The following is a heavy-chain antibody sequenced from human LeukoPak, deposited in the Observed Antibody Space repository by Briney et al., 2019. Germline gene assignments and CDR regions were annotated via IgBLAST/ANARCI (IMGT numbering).Heavy chain of an antibody. J-gene: IGHJ5*02. D-gene: IGHD6-6*01. Sequence: SVKVSCKASGGTFSSYAISWVRQAPGQGLEWMEGIIPIFGTANYAQKFQGRVTITADESTSTAYMELSSLRSEDTAVYYCARTSSIAAYWFDPWGQGTLVTVSS. CDR1: GGTFSSYA. CDR3: ARTSSIAAYWFDP. V-gene: IGHV1-69*13. CDR2: IIPIFGTA.